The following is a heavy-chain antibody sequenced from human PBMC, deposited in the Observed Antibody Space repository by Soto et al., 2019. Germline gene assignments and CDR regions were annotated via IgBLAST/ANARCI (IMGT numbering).Heavy chain of an antibody. CDR2: IYYSGST. D-gene: IGHD6-6*01. CDR1: GGSISSGGYY. J-gene: IGHJ5*02. Sequence: KSSETLSLTCTVSGGSISSGGYYWSWIRQHPGKGLEWIGYIYYSGSTYYNPSLKSRVTISVDTSKNQFSLKLSSVTAADTAVYYCARDSSSSPFDPWGQGTLVTVSS. CDR3: ARDSSSSPFDP. V-gene: IGHV4-31*03.